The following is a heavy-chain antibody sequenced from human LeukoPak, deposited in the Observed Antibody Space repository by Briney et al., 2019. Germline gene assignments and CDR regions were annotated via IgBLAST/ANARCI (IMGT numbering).Heavy chain of an antibody. CDR2: IKQDGSEK. CDR3: ARDEEYYDILTGSADY. D-gene: IGHD3-9*01. V-gene: IGHV3-7*01. CDR1: GFTFSSYW. Sequence: PGGSLRLSCAASGFTFSSYWMSWVRQAPGKGLEWVANIKQDGSEKYYVDSVKGRFTISRDNAKNSLYLQMNSLRAEDTAVYYCARDEEYYDILTGSADYWGQGTLLTVSS. J-gene: IGHJ4*02.